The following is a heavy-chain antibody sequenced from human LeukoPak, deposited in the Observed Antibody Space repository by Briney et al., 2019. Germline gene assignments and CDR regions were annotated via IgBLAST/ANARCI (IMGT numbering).Heavy chain of an antibody. CDR2: INEDGSAK. J-gene: IGHJ4*02. CDR1: GLTFSDYW. CDR3: ARGLHSGLDY. D-gene: IGHD6-25*01. Sequence: PGGSLRLSCAVSGLTFSDYWMSWVRQAPGKGLEWVAYINEDGSAKFYVDSVKGRFTISRDNAKNLVYPQMNSLRAEDTALYYCARGLHSGLDYWGQGTLVTVSS. V-gene: IGHV3-7*02.